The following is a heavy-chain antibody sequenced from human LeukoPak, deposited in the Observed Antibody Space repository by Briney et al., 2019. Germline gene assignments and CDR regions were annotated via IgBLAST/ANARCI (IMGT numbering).Heavy chain of an antibody. CDR3: ARVGINRLMWSGEKNYYYYMDV. V-gene: IGHV1-18*04. CDR2: ISAYNGYT. J-gene: IGHJ6*03. CDR1: GYTFTSYY. D-gene: IGHD3-10*01. Sequence: GASVKVSCKASGYTFTSYYMHWVRQAPGQGLEWMGWISAYNGYTDFAQKLQGRVTMTTDTSTSTASMELRSLRSDDTAVYYCARVGINRLMWSGEKNYYYYMDVWGKGTTVTISS.